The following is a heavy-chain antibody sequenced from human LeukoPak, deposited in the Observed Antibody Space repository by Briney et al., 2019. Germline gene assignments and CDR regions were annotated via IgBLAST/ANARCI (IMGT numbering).Heavy chain of an antibody. Sequence: SGTLPLTCTVSGGSISSSSYYWGWIRQPPGKGLEWIGSIYYSGSTYYNSSLKSRVTISIDTSKNQFSLKLSSVTAADTAVYYCARQGWASYYYYGVDVWGQGTTVTVSS. CDR3: ARQGWASYYYYGVDV. CDR1: GGSISSSSYY. CDR2: IYYSGST. D-gene: IGHD6-19*01. J-gene: IGHJ6*02. V-gene: IGHV4-39*01.